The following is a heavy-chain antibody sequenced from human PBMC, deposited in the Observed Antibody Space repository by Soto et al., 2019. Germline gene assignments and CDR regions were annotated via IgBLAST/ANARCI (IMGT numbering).Heavy chain of an antibody. D-gene: IGHD3-10*01. V-gene: IGHV3-15*01. CDR1: GFTFSNAW. CDR2: IKSKTDGGTT. Sequence: LSLTCAASGFTFSNAWMSWVRQAPGKGLEWVGRIKSKTDGGTTDYAAPVKGRFTISRDDSKNTLYLQMNSLKTEDTAVYYCTTDYYGSGSYDAFDIWGQGTMVTVSS. J-gene: IGHJ3*02. CDR3: TTDYYGSGSYDAFDI.